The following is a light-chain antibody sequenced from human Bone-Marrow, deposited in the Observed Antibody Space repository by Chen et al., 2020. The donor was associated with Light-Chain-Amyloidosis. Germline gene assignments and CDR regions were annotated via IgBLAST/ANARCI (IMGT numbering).Light chain of an antibody. J-gene: IGLJ2*01. Sequence: SYELTQPPSVSVSPGQTARITCSGDDLPTKYAYWYQQKPGQAPVLVIHRDTERPSGISERFSGSSSGTTATLTISGGQAEDEADYHCQSADSSGTYEVIFGGGTKLIVL. V-gene: IGLV3-25*03. CDR1: DLPTKY. CDR2: RDT. CDR3: QSADSSGTYEVI.